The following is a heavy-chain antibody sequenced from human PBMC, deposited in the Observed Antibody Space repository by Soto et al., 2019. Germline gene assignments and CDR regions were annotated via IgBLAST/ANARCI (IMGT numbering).Heavy chain of an antibody. CDR2: VSHDGRNT. CDR1: GFTFSDYA. V-gene: IGHV3-30*18. Sequence: VQLVESGGGVVQPGRSLRLSCAASGFTFSDYAMHWVRQAPGKGLERVAVVSHDGRNTHYADSVKGRFTIPSDSSKNTFSLEMTRLRAEDTAGYYWAKGGLQWLVTSDFNYWGQGALVTVSS. CDR3: AKGGLQWLVTSDFNY. D-gene: IGHD6-19*01. J-gene: IGHJ4*02.